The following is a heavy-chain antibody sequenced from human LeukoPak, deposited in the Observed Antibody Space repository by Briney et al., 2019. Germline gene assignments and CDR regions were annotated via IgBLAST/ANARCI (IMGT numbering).Heavy chain of an antibody. D-gene: IGHD1/OR15-1a*01. CDR3: ARYQTGTMFAV. CDR1: GGSFSGYY. Sequence: PSETLSLTCAVYGGSFSGYYWSWIRQPPGKGLEWIGEINHSGSTNYNPSLKSRVTISVDTSKNQFSLKLSSVTAADTAVYYCARYQTGTMFAVWGQGTLVTISS. V-gene: IGHV4-34*01. CDR2: INHSGST. J-gene: IGHJ4*02.